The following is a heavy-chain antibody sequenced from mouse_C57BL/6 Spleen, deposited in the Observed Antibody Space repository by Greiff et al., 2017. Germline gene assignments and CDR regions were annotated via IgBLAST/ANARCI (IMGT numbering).Heavy chain of an antibody. CDR2: FDPNSGGT. V-gene: IGHV1-72*01. D-gene: IGHD1-1*01. CDR3: ARKMYFYSSLYAMDY. CDR1: GYTFTSYW. J-gene: IGHJ4*01. Sequence: QVQLKQPGAELVKPGASVKLSCKASGYTFTSYWMHWVKQRPGRGLEWIGRFDPNSGGTKYNEKFKSKATLTVDKPSSTAYMQLSSLTSEDSAVYYCARKMYFYSSLYAMDYWGQGTSVTVSS.